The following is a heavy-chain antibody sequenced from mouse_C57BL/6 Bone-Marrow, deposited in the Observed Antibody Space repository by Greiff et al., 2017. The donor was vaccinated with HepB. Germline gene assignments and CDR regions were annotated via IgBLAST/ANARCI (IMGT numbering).Heavy chain of an antibody. D-gene: IGHD1-1*02. J-gene: IGHJ3*01. V-gene: IGHV1-26*01. CDR2: INPNNGGT. CDR3: ASEGGAGFAY. Sequence: EVKLQQSGPELVKPGASVKISCKASGYTFTDYYMNWVKQSHGKSLEWIGDINPNNGGTSYNQKFKGKATLTVDKSSSTAYMELRSLTSEDSAVYYCASEGGAGFAYCGQETLVTVSA. CDR1: GYTFTDYY.